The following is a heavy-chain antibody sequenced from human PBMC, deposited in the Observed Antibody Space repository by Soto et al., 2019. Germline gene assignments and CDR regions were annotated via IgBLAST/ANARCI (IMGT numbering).Heavy chain of an antibody. CDR3: AKDSGRGSADYYFDY. D-gene: IGHD3-10*01. V-gene: IGHV3-30*18. CDR2: ISSDGGDK. Sequence: GGSLRLSCAASEFTFSNFGMHWVRQAPGKGLEWVAVISSDGGDKYSADSVKGRFTISRDNSKNTLFLQMNSLRPEDTAVYYCAKDSGRGSADYYFDYWGRGTLVTVSS. J-gene: IGHJ4*02. CDR1: EFTFSNFG.